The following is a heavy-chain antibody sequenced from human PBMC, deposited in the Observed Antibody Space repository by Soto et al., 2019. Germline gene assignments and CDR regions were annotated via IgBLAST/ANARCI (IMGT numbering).Heavy chain of an antibody. CDR1: GGSFSGYY. Sequence: SETLSLTCAVYGGSFSGYYWSWIRQPPGKGLEWIGEINHSGSTNYNPSLKSRVTISVDTSKNQFSLKLSSVTAADTAVYYCARGSHQLNYYYYYMDVWGKGTTVTVSS. CDR2: INHSGST. V-gene: IGHV4-34*01. J-gene: IGHJ6*03. CDR3: ARGSHQLNYYYYYMDV. D-gene: IGHD2-2*01.